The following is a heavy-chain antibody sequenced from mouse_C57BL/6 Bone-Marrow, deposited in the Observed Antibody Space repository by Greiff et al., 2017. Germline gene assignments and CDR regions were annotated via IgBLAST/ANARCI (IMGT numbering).Heavy chain of an antibody. CDR2: IDPETGGT. CDR3: TRGAVGAKGYFDY. CDR1: GYTFTDYE. V-gene: IGHV1-15*01. Sequence: VLLQESGAELVRPGASVTLSCKASGYTFTDYEMHWVKQTPVHGLEWIGAIDPETGGTAYNQKFKGKAILTADKSSSTAYMELRSLPSEDSAVYYCTRGAVGAKGYFDYWGQGTTLTVAS. J-gene: IGHJ2*01. D-gene: IGHD1-1*01.